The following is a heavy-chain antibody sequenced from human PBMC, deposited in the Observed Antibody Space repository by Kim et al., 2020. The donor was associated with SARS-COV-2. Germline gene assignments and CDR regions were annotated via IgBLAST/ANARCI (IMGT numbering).Heavy chain of an antibody. CDR2: IYNSGST. CDR1: GGSISSYY. CDR3: ARGRSITIFRVVTAHSYMDV. J-gene: IGHJ6*03. Sequence: SETLSLTCTVSGGSISSYYWSWIRQPPGKGLEWIGYIYNSGSTNYNPSLKSRVTISVDTSKNQFSLKLSSVTAADTAVYYCARGRSITIFRVVTAHSYMDVWGKGTTVTVSS. D-gene: IGHD3-3*01. V-gene: IGHV4-59*01.